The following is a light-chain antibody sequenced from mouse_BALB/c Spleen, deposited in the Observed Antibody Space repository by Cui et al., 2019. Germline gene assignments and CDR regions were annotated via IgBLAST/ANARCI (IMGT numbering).Light chain of an antibody. CDR3: QHYWGTPPT. Sequence: IQLTQSPASLSVSVGETVTITCRESENIYSNLAWYQQKQGKSPQLLVYAATNLADGVPSRFRGSGSGTKYSLKSNSLQSEDFGRYYCQHYWGTPPTFGGGTKLEIK. CDR1: ENIYSN. V-gene: IGKV12-46*01. CDR2: AAT. J-gene: IGKJ1*01.